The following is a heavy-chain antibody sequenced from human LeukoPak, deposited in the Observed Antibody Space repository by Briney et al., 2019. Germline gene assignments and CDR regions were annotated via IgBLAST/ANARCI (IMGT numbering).Heavy chain of an antibody. Sequence: SETLSLTCAVYGGSFSGYYWSWIRQPPGKGLEWIGYIYYSGSTNYNPSLKSRVTISVDTSKNQFSLKLSSVTAADTAVYYCARGQDGGTYAYWGQGTLVTVSS. CDR3: ARGQDGGTYAY. J-gene: IGHJ4*02. D-gene: IGHD2-15*01. CDR1: GGSFSGYY. CDR2: IYYSGST. V-gene: IGHV4-59*01.